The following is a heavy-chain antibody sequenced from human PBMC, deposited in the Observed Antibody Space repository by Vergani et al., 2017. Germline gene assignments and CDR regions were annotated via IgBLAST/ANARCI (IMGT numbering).Heavy chain of an antibody. CDR1: GFTVSSNY. V-gene: IGHV3-53*04. Sequence: EVQLVESGGGLVQPGGSLRLSCAASGFTVSSNYMSWVRQAPGKGLEWVSVIYSGGSTYYADSVKGRFTISRHNSKNTLYLQMNSLRAEDTAVYYCAKSGTTVVTPLSYFQHWGQGTLVTVSS. D-gene: IGHD4-23*01. J-gene: IGHJ1*01. CDR2: IYSGGST. CDR3: AKSGTTVVTPLSYFQH.